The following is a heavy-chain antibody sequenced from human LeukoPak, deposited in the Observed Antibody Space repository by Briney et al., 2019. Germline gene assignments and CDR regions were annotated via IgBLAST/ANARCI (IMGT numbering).Heavy chain of an antibody. CDR3: ARDGIDFRAFDL. CDR1: GFTFNTYS. J-gene: IGHJ3*01. Sequence: PGGSLRLSCAASGFTFNTYSMNWVRQAPGKGLEWVSYISSSRSTIYYADSVKGRFTISRDNAKNTLYLQMNSLSADDTAVYYCARDGIDFRAFDLWGQGTMVTVSS. CDR2: ISSSRSTI. D-gene: IGHD1-26*01. V-gene: IGHV3-48*04.